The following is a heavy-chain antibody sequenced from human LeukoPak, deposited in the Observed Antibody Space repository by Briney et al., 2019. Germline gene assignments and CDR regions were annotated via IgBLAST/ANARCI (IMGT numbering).Heavy chain of an antibody. J-gene: IGHJ4*02. V-gene: IGHV3-30-3*01. CDR3: TRNPYGDYNFDY. Sequence: PQGSLRLSCAPPAVTFSIYAIQWVRQAPGKGLEWVAVISYDGGNKYYADSVKGRFTISRDNSKNTLYLQMNSLRAEDTAVYYCTRNPYGDYNFDYWGQGTLVTVSS. CDR1: AVTFSIYA. CDR2: ISYDGGNK. D-gene: IGHD4-17*01.